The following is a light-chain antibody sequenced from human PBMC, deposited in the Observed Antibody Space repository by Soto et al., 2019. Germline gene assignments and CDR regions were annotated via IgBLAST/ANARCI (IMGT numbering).Light chain of an antibody. CDR1: QGINNH. CDR2: AAS. J-gene: IGKJ4*01. V-gene: IGKV1-17*03. Sequence: DIQMTQSPSAMSASVGDSITITCRASQGINNHLVWFQQKPGKVPQRLIYAASRLQSGVPSTFSGSGSGTEFTLTISSLQPEDSVTYYCLQHNSYPLTFGGGTKVEI. CDR3: LQHNSYPLT.